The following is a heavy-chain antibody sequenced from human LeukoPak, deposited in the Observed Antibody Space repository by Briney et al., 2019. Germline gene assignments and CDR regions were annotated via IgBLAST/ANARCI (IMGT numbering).Heavy chain of an antibody. CDR2: ISSNGGST. CDR1: GFTFSSYA. CDR3: VKANPYRAAAGTGDYYGMDV. V-gene: IGHV3-64D*09. J-gene: IGHJ6*02. D-gene: IGHD6-13*01. Sequence: QPGGSLRLSCSASGFTFSSYAMHWVRPAPGKGLEYVSAISSNGGSTYYADSVKGRFTISRDNSKNMLYLQMSSLRAEDTAVYYCVKANPYRAAAGTGDYYGMDVWGQGTTVTVSS.